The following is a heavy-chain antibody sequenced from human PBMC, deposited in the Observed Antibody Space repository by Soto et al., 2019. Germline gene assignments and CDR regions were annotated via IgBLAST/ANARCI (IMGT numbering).Heavy chain of an antibody. V-gene: IGHV3-33*01. CDR1: GFTFSRYV. J-gene: IGHJ4*02. CDR2: IWHDGSKK. D-gene: IGHD2-2*01. CDR3: GRDRDCSSTSFYRYCFDY. Sequence: GGSLRLSCAASGFTFSRYVMHWVRQAPGKGLEWVAVIWHDGSKKNYAESVKGRFTISRDNSKNTLYLQMNSLRAEDTAVYYCGRDRDCSSTSFYRYCFDYWGAGTLITVSS.